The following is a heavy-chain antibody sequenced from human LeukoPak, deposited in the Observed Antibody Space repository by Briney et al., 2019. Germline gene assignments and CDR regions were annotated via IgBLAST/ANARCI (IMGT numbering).Heavy chain of an antibody. CDR2: IYPGDSDT. V-gene: IGHV5-51*01. J-gene: IGHJ3*02. CDR3: ARQGVVYYYDSSGYYSFRAFDI. Sequence: HGESLKISCKGSGYSFTGYWIGWVRQMPGKGLEWMGIIYPGDSDTRYNPSFQGQVTISADKSITTSYLQWSSLKASDTAMYYCARQGVVYYYDSSGYYSFRAFDIWGQGTMVTVSS. D-gene: IGHD3-22*01. CDR1: GYSFTGYW.